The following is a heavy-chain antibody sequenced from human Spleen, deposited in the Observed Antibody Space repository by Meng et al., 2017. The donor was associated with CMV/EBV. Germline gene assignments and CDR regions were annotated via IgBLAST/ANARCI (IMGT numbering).Heavy chain of an antibody. Sequence: FSRSASGLCVGWSRQPPGIALEWLALIHWKDANRYNTSLENRLTITRGASENQVVLRLTNVDPMDTAMYDCAHSICMAAGLFYFWGRGFLVTVSS. D-gene: IGHD6-13*01. CDR2: IHWKDAN. CDR1: FSRSASGLC. V-gene: IGHV2-5*01. CDR3: AHSICMAAGLFYF. J-gene: IGHJ4*01.